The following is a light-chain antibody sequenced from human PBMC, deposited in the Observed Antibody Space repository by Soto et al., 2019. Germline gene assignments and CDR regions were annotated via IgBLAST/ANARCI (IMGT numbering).Light chain of an antibody. CDR2: DVN. CDR1: SSDVGGYNY. V-gene: IGLV2-14*01. J-gene: IGLJ1*01. Sequence: QSALTQPASVSGSPGQSITISCTGTSSDVGGYNYVSWYQQHPGKVPKLMMFDVNNRPSGVSNRFSGSKSGNTASLTISGLQAEDEADYFCCSYATGSVYVFGTGTKFTVL. CDR3: CSYATGSVYV.